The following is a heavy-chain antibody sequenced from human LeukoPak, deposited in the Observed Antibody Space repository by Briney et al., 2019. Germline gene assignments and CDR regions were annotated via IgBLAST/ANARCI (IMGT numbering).Heavy chain of an antibody. D-gene: IGHD6-13*01. J-gene: IGHJ4*02. CDR1: GFTFSDCY. CDR2: ISSSGSTI. CDR3: AREGSSWYILFDY. V-gene: IGHV3-11*01. Sequence: PGGSLRLSCAASGFTFSDCYMSWIRQAPGKGLEWVSYISSSGSTIYYADSVKGRFTISRDNAKNSLYLQMNSLRAEDTAVYYCAREGSSWYILFDYWGQGTPVTVSS.